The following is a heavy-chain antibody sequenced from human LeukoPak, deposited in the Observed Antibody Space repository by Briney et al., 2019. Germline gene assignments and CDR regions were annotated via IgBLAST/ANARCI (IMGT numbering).Heavy chain of an antibody. CDR1: GGSFSGYY. D-gene: IGHD6-19*01. CDR2: INHSGST. CDR3: ARALVQWLANMPFDY. J-gene: IGHJ4*02. Sequence: SETLSLTCAVYGGSFSGYYWSWIRQPPGKGLEWIGEINHSGSTNYNPSLKSRVTISVDTSKNQFSPKLSSVTAADTAVYYCARALVQWLANMPFDYWGQGTLVTVSS. V-gene: IGHV4-34*01.